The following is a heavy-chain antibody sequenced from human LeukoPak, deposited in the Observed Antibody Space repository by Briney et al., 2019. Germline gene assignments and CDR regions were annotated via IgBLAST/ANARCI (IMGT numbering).Heavy chain of an antibody. D-gene: IGHD1-26*01. CDR3: AAYSGSVRGSAYFDY. Sequence: SETLSLTCAVYGGSFSGYYWSWIRQPPGKGLEWIGEINHSGSTNYNPSLKSRVTISVDTSKNQFSLKLSSVTAADTAVYHCAAYSGSVRGSAYFDYWGQGTLVTVSS. CDR1: GGSFSGYY. CDR2: INHSGST. V-gene: IGHV4-34*01. J-gene: IGHJ4*02.